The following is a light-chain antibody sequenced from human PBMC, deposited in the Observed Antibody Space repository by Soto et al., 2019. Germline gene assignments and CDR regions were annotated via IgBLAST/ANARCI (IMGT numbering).Light chain of an antibody. CDR1: QTVSRY. V-gene: IGKV3-11*01. Sequence: VLIQSPATLSLSPGERATLSCRASQTVSRYLAWFQQKPGQPPRLLIYDASNRATGIAARFSGSGSGTDYTLTISSLEPEDFGVYYCQQRSTWPLLTFGGGTKVEI. CDR3: QQRSTWPLLT. CDR2: DAS. J-gene: IGKJ4*01.